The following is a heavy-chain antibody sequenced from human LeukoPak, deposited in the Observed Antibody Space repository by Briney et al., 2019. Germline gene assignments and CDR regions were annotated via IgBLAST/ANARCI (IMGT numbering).Heavy chain of an antibody. Sequence: SETLSLTCTVSGGSVTDYYWSWIRQSPGKGLEWIGYIYYTGTSYNPSLKSRVTISADTSKNQFSLKLSSVTAADTAVYYCARADFWSGYPFDYWGQGTLVTVSS. V-gene: IGHV4-59*08. CDR3: ARADFWSGYPFDY. J-gene: IGHJ4*02. CDR1: GGSVTDYY. D-gene: IGHD3-3*01. CDR2: IYYTGT.